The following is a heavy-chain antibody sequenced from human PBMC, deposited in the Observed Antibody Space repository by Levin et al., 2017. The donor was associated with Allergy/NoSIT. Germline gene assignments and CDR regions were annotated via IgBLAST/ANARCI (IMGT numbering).Heavy chain of an antibody. CDR1: GGSISSSY. CDR2: IYYSGNT. V-gene: IGHV4-59*01. D-gene: IGHD6-13*01. Sequence: PSETLSLTCTVSGGSISSSYWSWTRQPPGTGLEWIGFIYYSGNTDYNPSLKSRATISIDTSKKQFSLQLSHVTAADTAMYYCARGQGSLSSNLDSWGQGTLVTVSS. CDR3: ARGQGSLSSNLDS. J-gene: IGHJ4*02.